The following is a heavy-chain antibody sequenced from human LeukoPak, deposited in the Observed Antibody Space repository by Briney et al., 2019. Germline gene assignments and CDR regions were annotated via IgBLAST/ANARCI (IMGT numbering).Heavy chain of an antibody. J-gene: IGHJ3*02. CDR2: TYPGDSDT. CDR3: ARPAYLGYCSSTSCHDAFDI. V-gene: IGHV5-51*01. CDR1: GYIFTSYW. D-gene: IGHD2-2*01. Sequence: KRGESLKISCKGSGYIFTSYWIGWVRQMPGKGLEWMGITYPGDSDTRYSPSFQGQVTISADKSISTAYLQWSSLKASDTAMYYCARPAYLGYCSSTSCHDAFDIWGQGTMVTVSS.